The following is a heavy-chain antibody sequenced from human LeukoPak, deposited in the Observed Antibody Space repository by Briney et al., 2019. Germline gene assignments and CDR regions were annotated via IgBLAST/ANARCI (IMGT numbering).Heavy chain of an antibody. J-gene: IGHJ5*02. CDR2: IYYSGST. CDR3: ASAGNIVGGWFDP. CDR1: GGSISSYY. V-gene: IGHV4-59*01. D-gene: IGHD2/OR15-2a*01. Sequence: SETLSLTCTVSGGSISSYYWNWIRQPPGKGLPWLGYIYYSGSTNYNPSLKSRVTISVDTSKNQFSLKLSSVTAADTAVYYCASAGNIVGGWFDPWGQGTLVTVSS.